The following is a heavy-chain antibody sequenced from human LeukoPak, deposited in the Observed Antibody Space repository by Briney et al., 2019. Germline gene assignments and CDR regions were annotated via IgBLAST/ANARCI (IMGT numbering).Heavy chain of an antibody. CDR1: GFTFSDCD. V-gene: IGHV3-21*01. Sequence: KAGGSLRLSCTASGFTFSDCDMNWSRQAPGKGLEWVSSISYRTSHIYYADSVKGRFTISRDNAKNSLYLQMDSLRAEDTAVYFCGRAFPPLRTAAAGDYWGQGTLVTVSS. CDR2: ISYRTSHI. J-gene: IGHJ4*02. D-gene: IGHD6-13*01. CDR3: GRAFPPLRTAAAGDY.